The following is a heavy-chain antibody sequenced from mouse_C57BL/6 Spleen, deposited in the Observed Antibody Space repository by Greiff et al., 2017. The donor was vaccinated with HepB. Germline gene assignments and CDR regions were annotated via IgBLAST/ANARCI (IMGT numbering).Heavy chain of an antibody. CDR2: IYPRSGNT. CDR3: ARIRGSSYVGYFDY. Sequence: VQLQQSGAELARPGASVKLSCKASGYTFTSYGISWVKQRTGQGLEWIGEIYPRSGNTYYNEKFKGKATLTADKSSSTAYMELRSLTSEDSAVYFCARIRGSSYVGYFDYWGQGTTLTVSS. J-gene: IGHJ2*01. D-gene: IGHD1-1*01. CDR1: GYTFTSYG. V-gene: IGHV1-81*01.